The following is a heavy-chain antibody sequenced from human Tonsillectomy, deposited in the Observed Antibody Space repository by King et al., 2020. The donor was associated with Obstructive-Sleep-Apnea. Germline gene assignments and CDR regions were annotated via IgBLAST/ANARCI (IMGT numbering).Heavy chain of an antibody. CDR1: GFTFNNAW. V-gene: IGHV3-15*01. J-gene: IGHJ4*02. CDR2: IKSEADGGTT. D-gene: IGHD1-26*01. CDR3: TTELLWELPPFAY. Sequence: VQLVESGGGLVKPGGSLRLSCAASGFTFNNAWMTWVRQAPGKGLEWVGRIKSEADGGTTDYAAPVKGRFTISRDDSKNTLYLQMNSLKTADTAVYYCTTELLWELPPFAYWGQGTLVTVSS.